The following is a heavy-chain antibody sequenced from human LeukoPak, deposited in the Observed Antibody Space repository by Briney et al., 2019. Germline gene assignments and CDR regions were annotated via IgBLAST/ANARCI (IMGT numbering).Heavy chain of an antibody. V-gene: IGHV3-30-3*01. J-gene: IGHJ4*02. D-gene: IGHD3-16*01. Sequence: PGGSLRLSCAASGFTFSIYAIHWVRQAPGKGLEWVAVISYDGTNKNNADSVKGRFTISRDNSKNTLYLQMNSLRAEDTAVYYCARDRLADYWGQGTLVTVSS. CDR2: ISYDGTNK. CDR3: ARDRLADY. CDR1: GFTFSIYA.